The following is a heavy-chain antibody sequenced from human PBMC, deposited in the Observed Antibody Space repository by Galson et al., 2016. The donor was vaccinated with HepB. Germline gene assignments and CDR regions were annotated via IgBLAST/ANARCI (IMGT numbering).Heavy chain of an antibody. V-gene: IGHV6-1*01. J-gene: IGHJ5*02. CDR1: GDSVFSDNAA. CDR3: ARERSGTFS. CDR2: TYYRSKWYI. D-gene: IGHD1-26*01. Sequence: CAISGDSVFSDNAAWTWIRQSPSRGLEWLGRTYYRSKWYIDYELSVKSRITINPDTSKNQFSLQLNSVTPEDTAVYYCARERSGTFSWRQGTLVTVSS.